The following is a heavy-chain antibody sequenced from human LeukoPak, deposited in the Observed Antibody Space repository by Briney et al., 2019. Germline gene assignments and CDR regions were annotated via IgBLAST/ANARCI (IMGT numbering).Heavy chain of an antibody. J-gene: IGHJ6*03. V-gene: IGHV4-34*01. Sequence: SETLSLTCAVYGGSFSGYYWSWIRQPPGKGLEWIGEINHSGSTNYNPSLKSRITISVDTSKNQFSLKLSSVTAADTAVYYCARKDIVVVPAANQYYYHYYMDVWGKGTTVTVSS. CDR3: ARKDIVVVPAANQYYYHYYMDV. CDR1: GGSFSGYY. D-gene: IGHD2-2*01. CDR2: INHSGST.